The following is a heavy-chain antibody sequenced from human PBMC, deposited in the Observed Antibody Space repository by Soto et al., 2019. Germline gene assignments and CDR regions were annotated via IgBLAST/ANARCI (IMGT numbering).Heavy chain of an antibody. CDR1: GFTFSNYG. CDR3: ARHPERIAQIGWFDP. D-gene: IGHD1-1*01. Sequence: GGSLRLSCEASGFTFSNYGMHWVRQAPGKGLEWVTLISYDGSDNYYADSVKGRFTISRDNAKNSLYLQMNSLRAEDTAVYYCARHPERIAQIGWFDPWGQGT. CDR2: ISYDGSDN. J-gene: IGHJ5*02. V-gene: IGHV3-30*03.